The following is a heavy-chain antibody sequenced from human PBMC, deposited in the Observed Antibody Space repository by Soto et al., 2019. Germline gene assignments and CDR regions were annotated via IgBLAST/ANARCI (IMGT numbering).Heavy chain of an antibody. V-gene: IGHV1-69*06. J-gene: IGHJ6*02. Sequence: GXSVKVACKASGGPFISYAIIWVRQAPGQGLEWMGGIIPIFGTANYAQKFQGRVTITADKSTSTAYMELSSLRSEDTAVYYCARITGTGYSTGWYYGMDVCGQRTTVTVSS. CDR3: ARITGTGYSTGWYYGMDV. CDR1: GGPFISYA. D-gene: IGHD3-3*01. CDR2: IIPIFGTA.